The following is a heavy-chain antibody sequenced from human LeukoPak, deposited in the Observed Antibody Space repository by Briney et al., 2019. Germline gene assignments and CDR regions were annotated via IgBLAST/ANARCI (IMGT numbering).Heavy chain of an antibody. CDR2: IKQDGSGV. D-gene: IGHD3/OR15-3a*01. J-gene: IGHJ3*01. Sequence: GGSLRLSCVGSGFTFSSHWMSWVRQAPGRGPEWVANIKQDGSGVDYVESVKGRFTLSRDNSKNTLYLQMNSLRAEDAAVYYCAIRDSFAFDLWGQGTMVTVSS. CDR1: GFTFSSHW. V-gene: IGHV3-7*05. CDR3: AIRDSFAFDL.